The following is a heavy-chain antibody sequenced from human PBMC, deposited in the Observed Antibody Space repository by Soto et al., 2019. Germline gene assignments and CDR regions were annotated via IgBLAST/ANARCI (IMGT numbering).Heavy chain of an antibody. CDR3: ARVSSYYDFWSGYSNFDY. CDR2: ISAYNGNT. Sequence: QVQLVQSGAEVKKPGASVKVSCKASGYTFTSYGISWVRQAPGQGLEWMGWISAYNGNTNYAQKLQGRVTMTTDTSTSTAYMELRSLRSDDTAVYYCARVSSYYDFWSGYSNFDYWGQGTLVTVSS. CDR1: GYTFTSYG. J-gene: IGHJ4*02. D-gene: IGHD3-3*01. V-gene: IGHV1-18*04.